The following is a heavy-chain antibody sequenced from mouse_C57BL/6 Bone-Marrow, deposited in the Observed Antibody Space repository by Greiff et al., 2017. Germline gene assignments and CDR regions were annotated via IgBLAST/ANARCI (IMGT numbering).Heavy chain of an antibody. V-gene: IGHV5-17*01. CDR2: ISSGSSTI. Sequence: EVKLVESGGGLVKPGGSLKLSCAASGFTFSDYGMHWVRQAPEKGLEWVAYISSGSSTIYYAVTVKGRCTITRDNAKNTLYLQMTSLRSEDTAMYFCARGGYNYEGDWFAYWGQGTLVTVSA. D-gene: IGHD2-12*01. CDR3: ARGGYNYEGDWFAY. J-gene: IGHJ3*01. CDR1: GFTFSDYG.